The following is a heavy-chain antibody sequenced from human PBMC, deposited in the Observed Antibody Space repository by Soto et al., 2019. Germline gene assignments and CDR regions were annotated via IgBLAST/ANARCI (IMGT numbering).Heavy chain of an antibody. Sequence: QVQLQQWGAGLLKPSETLSLTCAVYGGSFSGYYWSWIGQPPGKGLEWIGEINHSGSTNYNPSLKSRVTISVDTSQNQFSLKLSSVTAADTAVYYCARDHAAHYYYGMDVWCQGTTITVSS. D-gene: IGHD2-2*01. CDR3: ARDHAAHYYYGMDV. J-gene: IGHJ6*02. CDR1: GGSFSGYY. V-gene: IGHV4-34*01. CDR2: INHSGST.